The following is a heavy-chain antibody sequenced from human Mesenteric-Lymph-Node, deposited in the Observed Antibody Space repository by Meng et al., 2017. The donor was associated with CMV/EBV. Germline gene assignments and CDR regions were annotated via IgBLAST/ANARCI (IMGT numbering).Heavy chain of an antibody. J-gene: IGHJ5*02. CDR3: ARPHYYGSGSSPWFDP. CDR2: IYYSGST. D-gene: IGHD3-10*01. V-gene: IGHV4-39*01. CDR1: GGSIRSSSYY. Sequence: QLQLQESGPGLVKPSETLSLTCTVSGGSIRSSSYYWGWIRQPPGKGLEWIGGIYYSGSTYYNPSLKSRVTISVDTSKNQFSLKLSSVTAADTAVYYCARPHYYGSGSSPWFDPWGQGTLVTVSS.